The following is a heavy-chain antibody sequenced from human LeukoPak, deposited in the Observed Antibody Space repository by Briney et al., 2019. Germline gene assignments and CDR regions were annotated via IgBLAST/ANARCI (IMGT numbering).Heavy chain of an antibody. Sequence: GGSLRLSCAASGFTFSSYEMNWVRQAPGKGLEWVSYISSSGSTIYYADSVKSRFTISRDNAKNSLYLQMNSLRAEDTAVYYCSRSRPYHYYGMDVWGQGTTVTVSS. CDR1: GFTFSSYE. V-gene: IGHV3-48*03. CDR2: ISSSGSTI. CDR3: SRSRPYHYYGMDV. J-gene: IGHJ6*02.